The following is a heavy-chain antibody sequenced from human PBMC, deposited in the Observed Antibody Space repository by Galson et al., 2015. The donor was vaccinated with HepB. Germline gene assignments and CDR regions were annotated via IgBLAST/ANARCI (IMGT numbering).Heavy chain of an antibody. V-gene: IGHV3-30*18. Sequence: SLRLSCAASGFTFSSYGMHWVRQAPGKGLEWVAVITNDGGNKYYADSVKGRFTISRDNSKNTLYLQMNSLRAEDTAVYYCAKDGDSSGWTILDYWGQGTLVTASA. CDR3: AKDGDSSGWTILDY. D-gene: IGHD6-19*01. CDR1: GFTFSSYG. CDR2: ITNDGGNK. J-gene: IGHJ4*02.